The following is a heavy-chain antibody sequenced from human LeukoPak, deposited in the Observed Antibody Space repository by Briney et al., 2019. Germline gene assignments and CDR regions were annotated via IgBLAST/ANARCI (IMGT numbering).Heavy chain of an antibody. CDR1: GGTFSSYA. D-gene: IGHD2-15*01. J-gene: IGHJ4*02. CDR3: AXXFQHCSGXSCXXEXAY. Sequence: ASVKVSCKASGGTFSSYAISWVRQAPGQGLEWMGGIIPIFGTANYAQKFQGRVTITADESTSTAYMELSSLRSEDTAVYYCAXXFQHCSGXSCXXEXAYWGQ. V-gene: IGHV1-69*13. CDR2: IIPIFGTA.